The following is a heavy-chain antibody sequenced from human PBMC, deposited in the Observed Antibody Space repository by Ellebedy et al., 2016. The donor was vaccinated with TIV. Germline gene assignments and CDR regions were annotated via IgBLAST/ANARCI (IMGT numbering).Heavy chain of an antibody. CDR2: VKQDGSEK. CDR1: GFTFSTYW. J-gene: IGHJ4*02. D-gene: IGHD2-21*01. CDR3: VRVASAYFDF. V-gene: IGHV3-7*03. Sequence: PGGSLRLSCAASGFTFSTYWMSWVRQAPGKGLEWVANVKQDGSEKYYVDSVRGRFTISRDNANNSLYLEMNSLRAEDTAVYYCVRVASAYFDFWGQGTLVAVSS.